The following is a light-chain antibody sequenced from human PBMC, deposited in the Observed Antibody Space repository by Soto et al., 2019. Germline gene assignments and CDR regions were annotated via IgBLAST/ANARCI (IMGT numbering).Light chain of an antibody. CDR3: QQYYSYPFT. Sequence: AIRMTQSPSSFSASTGDRVTITCRASQGISRYLAWYQQKPGKAPKLLIYAESTLQSGVPSRFSGSGSGTDFTLTISCLQSEDFATYYCQQYYSYPFTFGPGTKVDI. CDR1: QGISRY. J-gene: IGKJ3*01. CDR2: AES. V-gene: IGKV1-8*01.